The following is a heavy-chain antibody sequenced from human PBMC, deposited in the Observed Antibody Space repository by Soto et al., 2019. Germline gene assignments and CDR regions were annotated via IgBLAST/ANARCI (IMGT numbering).Heavy chain of an antibody. J-gene: IGHJ5*02. CDR3: VRRHVSATGIDWFDP. CDR1: GYTFTSYG. Sequence: QVQLVQSGTEVKKPGASVKVSCKASGYTFTSYGIHWVRQAPGQRLEWMGWINAANGDTKYSPKFQGRVTITRDTSASTDDMELSSLRSEDTAVYYCVRRHVSATGIDWFDPWGQGTLVTGSS. D-gene: IGHD6-13*01. V-gene: IGHV1-3*01. CDR2: INAANGDT.